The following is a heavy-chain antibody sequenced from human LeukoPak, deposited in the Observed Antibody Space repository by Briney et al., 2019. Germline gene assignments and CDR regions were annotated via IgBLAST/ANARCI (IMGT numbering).Heavy chain of an antibody. D-gene: IGHD4-17*01. V-gene: IGHV4-34*01. Sequence: SETLSLTCAVYGGSFSGYYWNWIRQPPGKGLEWIGVINHSGSTNYSPSLKSRVTISVDTSKNQFSLKLTSVTAADTAVYYCARNLSVTTQLRDWFDPWGQGTLVTVSS. CDR1: GGSFSGYY. J-gene: IGHJ5*02. CDR3: ARNLSVTTQLRDWFDP. CDR2: INHSGST.